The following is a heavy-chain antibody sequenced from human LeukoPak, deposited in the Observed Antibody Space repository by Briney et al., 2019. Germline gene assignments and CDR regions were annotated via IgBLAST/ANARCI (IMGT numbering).Heavy chain of an antibody. J-gene: IGHJ4*02. V-gene: IGHV4-34*01. CDR1: GGSFSGYY. CDR3: ARASMVRGVSL. Sequence: SETLSLTCAVYGGSFSGYYWSWIRQPPGKGLDWIGEINHSGSTNYNPSLKSRVTISVDTSKNQFSLKLSSVTAADTAVYYCARASMVRGVSLWGQGTLVTVSS. CDR2: INHSGST. D-gene: IGHD3-10*01.